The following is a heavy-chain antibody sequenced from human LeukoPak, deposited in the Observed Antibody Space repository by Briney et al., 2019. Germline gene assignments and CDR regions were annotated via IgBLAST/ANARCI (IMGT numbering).Heavy chain of an antibody. CDR3: ARLTMARHWFDP. Sequence: SVKVSCKASGGTFSSYAISWVRQAPGQGLEWMGRIIPILGIANYAQKFQGRVTITADKSTSTAYMELSSLRSEDTAVYYCARLTMARHWFDPWGQGTLVTVSS. CDR2: IIPILGIA. CDR1: GGTFSSYA. J-gene: IGHJ5*02. V-gene: IGHV1-69*04. D-gene: IGHD3-10*01.